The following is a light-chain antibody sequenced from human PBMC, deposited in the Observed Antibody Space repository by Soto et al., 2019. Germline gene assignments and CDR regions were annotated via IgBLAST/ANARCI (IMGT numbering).Light chain of an antibody. J-gene: IGKJ5*01. V-gene: IGKV3-15*01. CDR2: GAS. CDR1: QSVSSN. Sequence: EIVMTQSPATLAGSPGERATLSCRATQSVSSNLAWYQQKPGQAPRLLIYGASTRATGIPARFSGSGSGTEFTLTISSLQSEDFAVYYCQQYDNWITFGQGTRLEI. CDR3: QQYDNWIT.